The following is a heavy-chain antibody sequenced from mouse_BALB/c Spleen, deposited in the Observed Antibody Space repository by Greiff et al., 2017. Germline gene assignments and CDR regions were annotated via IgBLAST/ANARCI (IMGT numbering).Heavy chain of an antibody. J-gene: IGHJ4*01. CDR1: GFSLTSYG. D-gene: IGHD1-1*01. CDR2: IWAGGST. V-gene: IGHV2-9*02. CDR3: AIYGSDPTYYAMDY. Sequence: VKLVESGPGLVAPSQSLSITCTVSGFSLTSYGVHWVRQPPGKGLEWLGVIWAGGSTNYNSALMSRLSISKDNSKSQVFLKMNSLQTDDTAMYYCAIYGSDPTYYAMDYWGQGTSVTVSS.